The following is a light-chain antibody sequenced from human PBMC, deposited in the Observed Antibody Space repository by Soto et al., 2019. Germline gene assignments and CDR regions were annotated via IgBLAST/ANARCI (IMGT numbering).Light chain of an antibody. CDR2: GAS. CDR1: QSVSSN. V-gene: IGKV3-15*01. Sequence: EIVMTQSPGTLSVSPGERATLSCRASQSVSSNLAWYQQKPGQAPRLLIYGASTRATGIPDRFSGSGSGTEFTLTISSLQSEDFAVYYCQQYNNWPPWTFGQGPKVEIK. CDR3: QQYNNWPPWT. J-gene: IGKJ1*01.